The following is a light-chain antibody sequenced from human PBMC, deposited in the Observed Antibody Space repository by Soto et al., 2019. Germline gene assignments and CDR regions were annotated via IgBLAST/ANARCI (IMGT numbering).Light chain of an antibody. CDR1: QSVSNN. J-gene: IGKJ5*01. CDR3: QHYYNCPPNT. Sequence: EIMMTQSPATLSVSPGERATLSCRASQSVSNNLAWYQQKPGQAPRLLIYYASTSATGIPARFSGSGSGTESTLTNTSPQSEDFALYYCQHYYNCPPNTFGQATRLEIK. CDR2: YAS. V-gene: IGKV3-15*01.